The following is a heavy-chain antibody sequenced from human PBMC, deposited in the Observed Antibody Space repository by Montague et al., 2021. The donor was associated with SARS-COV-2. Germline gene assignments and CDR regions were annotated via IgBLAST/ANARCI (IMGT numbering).Heavy chain of an antibody. V-gene: IGHV4-34*01. CDR2: INNSGST. D-gene: IGHD6-13*01. Sequence: SETLSLTCAVYGGSFSGYYWSWIRQPPGKGLEWIGEINNSGSTNYNPSLKSRVTISVDTSKNQFSLKLSSVTAADTAVYYCAGGWGSWLYGMDVWGQGTTVTVSS. CDR1: GGSFSGYY. CDR3: AGGWGSWLYGMDV. J-gene: IGHJ6*02.